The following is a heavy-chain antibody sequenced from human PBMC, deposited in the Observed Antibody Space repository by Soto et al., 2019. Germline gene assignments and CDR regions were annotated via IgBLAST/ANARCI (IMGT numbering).Heavy chain of an antibody. CDR1: GFTFSNAW. J-gene: IGHJ6*02. D-gene: IGHD1-26*01. V-gene: IGHV3-15*07. Sequence: GGSLRLSCAASGFTFSNAWLNWVRQAPGKGLEWVGRIKRKSDGGTTDYAAPVKGRFIMSRDDSKATVYLQMNSLKIEDTAVYYCATGGGNYWLYCALDVWGQGTTVTVSS. CDR2: IKRKSDGGTT. CDR3: ATGGGNYWLYCALDV.